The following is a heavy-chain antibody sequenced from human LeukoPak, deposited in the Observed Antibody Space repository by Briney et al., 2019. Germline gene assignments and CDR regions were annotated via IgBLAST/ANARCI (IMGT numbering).Heavy chain of an antibody. Sequence: ASVKVSCKASGYTFTGYYMHWVRQAPGQGLEWMGWINPNSGGTNYAQKFQGRVTMTRDTSISTAYMELSRLRSDDTAVYYCARGRSIAAAGIWFDPWGQGTLVTVSS. V-gene: IGHV1-2*02. J-gene: IGHJ5*02. D-gene: IGHD6-13*01. CDR2: INPNSGGT. CDR1: GYTFTGYY. CDR3: ARGRSIAAAGIWFDP.